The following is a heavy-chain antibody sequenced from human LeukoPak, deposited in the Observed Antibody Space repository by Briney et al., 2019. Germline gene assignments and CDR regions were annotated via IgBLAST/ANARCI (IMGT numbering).Heavy chain of an antibody. Sequence: GGSLRLSCAASGFTISFYWMSWVRQAPGKGLEWVANINQVASEKNYVDSVKGRFTISRDNAKNSRYLQMNSVRAEDTAMYYCVRDGGYYGPDSWGQGALVSVSS. CDR3: VRDGGYYGPDS. D-gene: IGHD3-10*01. CDR2: INQVASEK. J-gene: IGHJ4*02. V-gene: IGHV3-7*04. CDR1: GFTISFYW.